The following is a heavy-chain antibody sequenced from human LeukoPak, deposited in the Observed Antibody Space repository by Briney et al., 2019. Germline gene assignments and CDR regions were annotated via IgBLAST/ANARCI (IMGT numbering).Heavy chain of an antibody. J-gene: IGHJ6*02. Sequence: SETLSLTCTVSGGSISSSSYYWGWIRQPPGKGLEWIGSIYYSGSTYYNPSLKSRVTISVDTSKNQFSLKLSSVTAADTAVYYCARSFIPKYDYGDYGYYYGMDVWGQGTTVTVSS. D-gene: IGHD4-17*01. CDR1: GGSISSSSYY. CDR2: IYYSGST. CDR3: ARSFIPKYDYGDYGYYYGMDV. V-gene: IGHV4-39*01.